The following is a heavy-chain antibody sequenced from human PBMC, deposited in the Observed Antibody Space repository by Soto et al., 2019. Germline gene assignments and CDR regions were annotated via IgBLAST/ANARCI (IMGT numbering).Heavy chain of an antibody. CDR3: AKDAVASSTASWFYYDI. D-gene: IGHD3-10*01. CDR2: ISGSGGSV. J-gene: IGHJ4*02. CDR1: GFIFTNYA. Sequence: EVQLLESGGGLVQPGGSLRLSCAASGFIFTNYAMNWVRQAPGKGLEWVSSISGSGGSVYYADSVKGRFTISRDNSGNTLCLQMSSLRADDAAVYYCAKDAVASSTASWFYYDIWGRGTVVTVSS. V-gene: IGHV3-23*01.